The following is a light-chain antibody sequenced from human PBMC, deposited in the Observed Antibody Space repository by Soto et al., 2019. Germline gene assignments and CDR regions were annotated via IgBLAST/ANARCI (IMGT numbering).Light chain of an antibody. J-gene: IGKJ3*01. CDR1: QSISSY. V-gene: IGKV1-39*01. CDR2: VAS. Sequence: DIQMTHSPSSLSASVGDRVTITCRASQSISSYLTWYQQKPVKAPKLLIYVASSLQRGVPSRFRGSGSGTDFTLTISSLQPEDFATYYCQQSYSTPPGFTFGPGTKVDIK. CDR3: QQSYSTPPGFT.